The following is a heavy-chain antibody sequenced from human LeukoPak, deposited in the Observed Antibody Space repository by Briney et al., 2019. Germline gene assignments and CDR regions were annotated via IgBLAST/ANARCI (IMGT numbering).Heavy chain of an antibody. J-gene: IGHJ4*02. CDR3: ARVGYCSGGYCYHQVYFDY. Sequence: SETLSLTCTVSGYFISTGFYWGWIRQPPGKGLQWIGSIYSGTTYYNPSLKSRVTISVDTPKNQFSLKLSSVTAADTAVYYCARVGYCSGGYCYHQVYFDYWGQGTLVTVSS. CDR2: IYSGTT. CDR1: GYFISTGFY. D-gene: IGHD2-15*01. V-gene: IGHV4-38-2*02.